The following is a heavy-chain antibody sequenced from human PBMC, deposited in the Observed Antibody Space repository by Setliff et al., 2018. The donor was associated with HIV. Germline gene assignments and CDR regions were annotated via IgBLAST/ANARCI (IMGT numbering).Heavy chain of an antibody. CDR1: GGTFSSYA. Sequence: SVKVSCKASGGTFSSYAISWVRQAPGQGLEWMGRIIPILGIANYAQKFQGRVTITADKSTSTAYMELNSLRAEDTAVYYCAKDLGRVDWFDPWGQGTLVTVSS. CDR3: AKDLGRVDWFDP. CDR2: IIPILGIA. J-gene: IGHJ5*02. V-gene: IGHV1-69*04. D-gene: IGHD1-26*01.